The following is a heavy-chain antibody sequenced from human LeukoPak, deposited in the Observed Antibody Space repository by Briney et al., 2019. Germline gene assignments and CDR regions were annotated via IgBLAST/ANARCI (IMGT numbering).Heavy chain of an antibody. V-gene: IGHV5-51*01. D-gene: IGHD6-13*01. J-gene: IGHJ3*02. CDR1: GYSFTSYW. CDR2: IYPGDSDT. CDR3: ARLAARIAAAGWLWAFDI. Sequence: PGESLKISCKGSGYSFTSYWIGWVRQMPGKGLEWMGIIYPGDSDTRYSPSFQGQVTISADKSISTAYLQWSSLKASDTAMYYCARLAARIAAAGWLWAFDIWSQGTMVTVSS.